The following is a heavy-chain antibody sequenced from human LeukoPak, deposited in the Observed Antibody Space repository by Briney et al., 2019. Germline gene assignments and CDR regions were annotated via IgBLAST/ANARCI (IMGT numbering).Heavy chain of an antibody. CDR2: IWYDGSNK. CDR1: GFTFSSYG. J-gene: IGHJ4*02. D-gene: IGHD4-17*01. V-gene: IGHV3-33*01. Sequence: GGSLRLSCTASGFTFSSYGMHWVRQAPGKRLEWVSVIWYDGSNKYYTDSVKGRFTISGDNSKNTLYLQMNSLRAEDTAVYYCARDRRNDYGDYPFDYWGQGTLVTVSS. CDR3: ARDRRNDYGDYPFDY.